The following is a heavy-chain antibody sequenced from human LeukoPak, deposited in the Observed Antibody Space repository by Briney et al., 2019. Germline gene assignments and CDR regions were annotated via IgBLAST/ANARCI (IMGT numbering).Heavy chain of an antibody. J-gene: IGHJ5*02. CDR3: ATHCSSSSCP. CDR2: ISSSSSTI. D-gene: IGHD2-15*01. CDR1: GFTFSSYS. Sequence: GGSLRLSCAASGFTFSSYSMNWVRQAPGKGLERVSYISSSSSTIYYADSVKVRFTISRDNAKNSLYLQMNSLRAEDTAVYYCATHCSSSSCPWGQGTLVTVAS. V-gene: IGHV3-48*01.